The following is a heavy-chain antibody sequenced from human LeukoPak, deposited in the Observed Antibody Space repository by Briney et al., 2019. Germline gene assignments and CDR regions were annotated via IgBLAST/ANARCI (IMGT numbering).Heavy chain of an antibody. D-gene: IGHD3-16*01. CDR1: VYIFTSNS. Sequence: SVRVSYLPSVYIFTSNSITWGRQASGQQLEWMGWISTFNGYTKYAQNLQGRITMTRDTSTRTVYLEMRNLRSDDTAVYCCARGEFYYDLWGQGTLVTVSS. J-gene: IGHJ4*02. V-gene: IGHV1-18*04. CDR2: ISTFNGYT. CDR3: ARGEFYYDL.